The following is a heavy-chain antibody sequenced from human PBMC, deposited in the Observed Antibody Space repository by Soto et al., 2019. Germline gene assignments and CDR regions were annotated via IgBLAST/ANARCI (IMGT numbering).Heavy chain of an antibody. Sequence: GGSLRLCCAVSGFTVRSNYMNWVRQAPGKGLEWVSVIYSGGSAFYADSVKGRFTISRDSSKNTLYLQMGSLRAEDTAVYYCAGGAPITPGTFAYWGQGTLVTVSS. V-gene: IGHV3-53*01. CDR3: AGGAPITPGTFAY. CDR2: IYSGGSA. CDR1: GFTVRSNY. J-gene: IGHJ4*02. D-gene: IGHD5-12*01.